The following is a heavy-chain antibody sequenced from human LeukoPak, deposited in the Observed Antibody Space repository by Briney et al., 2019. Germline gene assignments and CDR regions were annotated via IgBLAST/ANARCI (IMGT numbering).Heavy chain of an antibody. CDR1: GGSISSRSYY. Sequence: SETLSLTCTVSGGSISSRSYYWGWIRQPPGKGLEWIGRIYYSGSTYYNPSLRSRVTISLDTSKNQFSLKLTSVTAADTAVYYCARVFDFWSGYYTFFDYWGQGTLVTVSS. D-gene: IGHD3-3*01. CDR3: ARVFDFWSGYYTFFDY. J-gene: IGHJ4*02. CDR2: IYYSGST. V-gene: IGHV4-39*01.